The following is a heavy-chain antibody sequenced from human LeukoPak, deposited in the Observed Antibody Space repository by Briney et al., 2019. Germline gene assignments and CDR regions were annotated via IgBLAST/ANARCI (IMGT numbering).Heavy chain of an antibody. J-gene: IGHJ4*02. Sequence: PGGSLRLSCAASGFTFDDYGMSWVRQAPGKGLEWVSGINWNGGSSGYADSVKGRFTISRDNAKNSLYLQMNSLRAEDTALYYCARVRSAVAANGFFDYWGQGTLVTVSS. CDR1: GFTFDDYG. CDR2: INWNGGSS. D-gene: IGHD6-19*01. V-gene: IGHV3-20*04. CDR3: ARVRSAVAANGFFDY.